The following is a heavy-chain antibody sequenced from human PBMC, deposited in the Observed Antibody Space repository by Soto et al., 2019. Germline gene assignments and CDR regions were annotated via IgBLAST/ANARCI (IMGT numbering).Heavy chain of an antibody. Sequence: PSETLSLTCAVYGGSFSGYYCSWIRQPPWKGLEWIGEINHSGSTNYNPSLKSRVTISVDTSKNQFSLKLSSVTAADTAVYYCARGLNSSSSDLSYFDYWGQGNLLAVSP. CDR3: ARGLNSSSSDLSYFDY. CDR2: INHSGST. D-gene: IGHD6-6*01. CDR1: GGSFSGYY. V-gene: IGHV4-34*01. J-gene: IGHJ4*02.